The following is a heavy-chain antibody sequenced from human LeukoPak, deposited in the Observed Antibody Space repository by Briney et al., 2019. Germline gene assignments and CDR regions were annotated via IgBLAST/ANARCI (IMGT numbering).Heavy chain of an antibody. Sequence: KNGESLKISCKGSGYSFISYWIGWVRQMPGKGLEWMGIIYPGDSDTRYSPSFQGQVTISADKSISTAYLQWSSLKASDTAMYYCARRRSTYCGGDCYFRYFDYWGQGTLVTVSS. J-gene: IGHJ4*02. V-gene: IGHV5-51*01. CDR3: ARRRSTYCGGDCYFRYFDY. CDR2: IYPGDSDT. CDR1: GYSFISYW. D-gene: IGHD2-21*02.